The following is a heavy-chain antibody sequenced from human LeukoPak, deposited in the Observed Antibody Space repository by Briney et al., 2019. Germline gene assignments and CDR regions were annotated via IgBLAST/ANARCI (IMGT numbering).Heavy chain of an antibody. V-gene: IGHV3-23*01. Sequence: GGSLRLSCAASGFTFSSYAMSWVRKAPGKGLEWVSGISGSGDNTYYADSVKGRFTISRVNSKNTLYVQVNSLGTEDTAAYYCAKGSYYDSSGSFYFDYWGQGTLVTVSS. CDR3: AKGSYYDSSGSFYFDY. CDR1: GFTFSSYA. J-gene: IGHJ4*02. D-gene: IGHD3-22*01. CDR2: ISGSGDNT.